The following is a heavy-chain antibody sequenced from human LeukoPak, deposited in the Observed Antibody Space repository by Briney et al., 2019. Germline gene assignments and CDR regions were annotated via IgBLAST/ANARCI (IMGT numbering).Heavy chain of an antibody. J-gene: IGHJ2*01. CDR1: GFTFSSYS. CDR2: ISSSSSYI. CDR3: ASSGYGDYEADWYFDL. D-gene: IGHD4-17*01. V-gene: IGHV3-21*04. Sequence: GGSLRLSCAASGFTFSSYSMNWVRQAPGKGLEWVSSISSSSSYIYYADSVKGRFTISRDNAKSSLYLQMNSLRAEDTAVYYCASSGYGDYEADWYFDLWGRGTLVTVSS.